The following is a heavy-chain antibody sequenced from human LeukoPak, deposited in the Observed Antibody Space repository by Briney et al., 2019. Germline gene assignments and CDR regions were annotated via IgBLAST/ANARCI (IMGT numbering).Heavy chain of an antibody. CDR3: ARASPNDAFDI. CDR1: GYTFTSYD. V-gene: IGHV1-8*02. J-gene: IGHJ3*02. Sequence: ASVKVSCKASGYTFTSYDINWVRQATGQGLEWMGWMNPNSGNTGYAQKFQGRVTMTRDTSTSTVYMELSSLRSEDTAVYYCARASPNDAFDIWGQGTMVTVSS. CDR2: MNPNSGNT.